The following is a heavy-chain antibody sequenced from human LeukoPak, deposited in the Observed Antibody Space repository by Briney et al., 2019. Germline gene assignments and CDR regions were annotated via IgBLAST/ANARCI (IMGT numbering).Heavy chain of an antibody. V-gene: IGHV4-34*01. Sequence: SETLSLTCAVYGGSFSGYYWSWIRQPPGKGLEWIGEINHSGSTNYNSSLKSRVNISVDTSKNQFSLKLSSVTAADTAVYYCVSEPFGSGGWFDPWGQGTLVTVSS. J-gene: IGHJ5*02. CDR2: INHSGST. D-gene: IGHD3-3*02. CDR1: GGSFSGYY. CDR3: VSEPFGSGGWFDP.